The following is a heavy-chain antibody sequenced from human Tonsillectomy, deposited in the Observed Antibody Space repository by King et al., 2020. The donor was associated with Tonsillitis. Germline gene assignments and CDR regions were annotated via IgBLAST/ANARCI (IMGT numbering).Heavy chain of an antibody. D-gene: IGHD3-10*01. CDR3: ATIGRAVASL. V-gene: IGHV1-2*02. CDR1: GYTFTGYN. CDR2: INPNSGGT. J-gene: IGHJ4*02. Sequence: VQLVESGAEVKKPGASVKVSCKASGYTFTGYNIHWVRQAPGQGLEWTGWINPNSGGTNYAQKFQRRVTMTRDTSISTAYMELSRLRYDETAMYYCATIGRAVASLWGQGSLVTVSS.